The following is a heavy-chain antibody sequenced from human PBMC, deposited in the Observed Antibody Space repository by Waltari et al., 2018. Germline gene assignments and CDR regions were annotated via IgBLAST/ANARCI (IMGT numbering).Heavy chain of an antibody. J-gene: IGHJ4*02. CDR2: SSITGSTI. Sequence: EVQLVESGGGLVQPGGSLRLSCATSGFTFSSYSMNWVRQAPGKGLECVSYSSITGSTIYYAQSVKGRFTISRDNAKNSLFLQMNSLRPEDTAIYYCFSTAAIDYWGQGTLVTVSS. D-gene: IGHD2-15*01. CDR3: FSTAAIDY. CDR1: GFTFSSYS. V-gene: IGHV3-48*04.